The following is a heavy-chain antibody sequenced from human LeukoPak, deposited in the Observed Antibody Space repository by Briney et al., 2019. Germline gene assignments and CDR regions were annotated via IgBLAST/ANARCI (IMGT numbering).Heavy chain of an antibody. Sequence: SQTLSLTCTVSGGSISSGGYYWSWIRQHPGKGLEWIGYIYYSGSTYYNPSLKSRVTISIDTSKNQFSLKLTSVTAADTAIYFCAREVIAPPAPFDPWGQGTLVTVSS. J-gene: IGHJ5*02. CDR1: GGSISSGGYY. CDR3: AREVIAPPAPFDP. CDR2: IYYSGST. D-gene: IGHD2-15*01. V-gene: IGHV4-31*03.